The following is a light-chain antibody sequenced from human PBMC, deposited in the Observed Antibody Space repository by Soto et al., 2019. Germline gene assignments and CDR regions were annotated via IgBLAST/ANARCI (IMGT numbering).Light chain of an antibody. CDR1: QSVSNY. J-gene: IGKJ4*01. V-gene: IGKV3-11*01. CDR3: QQRSGWPPSLT. CDR2: DTS. Sequence: EVVLTQSPATLSLSPGETATLSCRASQSVSNYLAWYQQKPGQAPRLLIYDTSKSATGIPARFSGSGSGTDLTLTISSLEPEHFAVYYCQQRSGWPPSLTFGGGTKVEIK.